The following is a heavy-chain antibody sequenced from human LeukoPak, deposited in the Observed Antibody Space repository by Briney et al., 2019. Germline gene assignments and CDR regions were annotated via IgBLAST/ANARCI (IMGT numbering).Heavy chain of an antibody. V-gene: IGHV1-18*01. CDR1: GYTFTSYG. Sequence: GASVKVSCKASGYTFTSYGISWVREAPGQGLEWMGWISAYNGNTNYAQKLQGRVTMTTDTSTSTAYMELRSLRSDDTAVYYYARVGYGIFGVVICRVDYWGQGTLVTVSS. CDR3: ARVGYGIFGVVICRVDY. CDR2: ISAYNGNT. J-gene: IGHJ4*02. D-gene: IGHD3-3*01.